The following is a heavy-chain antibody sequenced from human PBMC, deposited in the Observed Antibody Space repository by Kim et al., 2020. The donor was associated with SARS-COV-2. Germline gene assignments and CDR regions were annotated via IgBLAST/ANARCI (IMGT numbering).Heavy chain of an antibody. V-gene: IGHV5-51*01. J-gene: IGHJ5*02. D-gene: IGHD3-10*01. Sequence: GESLKISCKGSGYSFTSYWIGWVRQMPGKGLEWMGIIYPGDSDTRYSPSFQGQVTISADKSISTAYLQWSSLKASDTAMYYCARQSYAMVRGVIGRIWFDPWGQGTLVTVSS. CDR1: GYSFTSYW. CDR2: IYPGDSDT. CDR3: ARQSYAMVRGVIGRIWFDP.